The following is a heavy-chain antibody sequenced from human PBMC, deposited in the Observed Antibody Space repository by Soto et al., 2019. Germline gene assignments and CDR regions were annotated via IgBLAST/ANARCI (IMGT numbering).Heavy chain of an antibody. CDR3: ARGRYGDY. Sequence: QVHLVQSGAEVKKPGASVTVSCKASGYTFTSYGITWVRQAPGQGLEWMGWISAHNGNTDYAQKLQGRVIVTRDTSTSTAYMELRSLSSDDTAVYYCARGRYGDYWGQGALVTVSS. CDR1: GYTFTSYG. CDR2: ISAHNGNT. V-gene: IGHV1-18*01. D-gene: IGHD1-1*01. J-gene: IGHJ4*02.